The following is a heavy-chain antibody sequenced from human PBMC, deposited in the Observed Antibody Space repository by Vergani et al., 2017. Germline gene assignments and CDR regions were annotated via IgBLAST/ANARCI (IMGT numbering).Heavy chain of an antibody. Sequence: VLESGGGLVQPGGSLRLSCAASGFRFSSYGMNWVRQAPGKGLEWVAVIWYDGSNKYYADSVKGRFTISRDNSQNTVNLQMNSLRVDDTAVYYCARDPAPSPTVVTFLLDVWGKGTTVTVSS. D-gene: IGHD4-23*01. CDR2: IWYDGSNK. CDR1: GFRFSSYG. V-gene: IGHV3-33*01. J-gene: IGHJ6*04. CDR3: ARDPAPSPTVVTFLLDV.